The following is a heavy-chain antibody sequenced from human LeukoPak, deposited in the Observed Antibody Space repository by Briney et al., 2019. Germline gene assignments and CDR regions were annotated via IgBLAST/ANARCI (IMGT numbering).Heavy chain of an antibody. D-gene: IGHD3-16*02. CDR1: GFTFSNYW. CDR2: IQQDGTGK. J-gene: IGHJ4*02. CDR3: VTGGTYHMF. Sequence: QSGGSLRLSCAASGFTFSNYWMSWVRQPPGKGLEWVANIQQDGTGKYYVDSVKGRFTISRDNAKNSLSLQMNSLRAEDTAVYYCVTGGTYHMFWGQGTLVTVSS. V-gene: IGHV3-7*05.